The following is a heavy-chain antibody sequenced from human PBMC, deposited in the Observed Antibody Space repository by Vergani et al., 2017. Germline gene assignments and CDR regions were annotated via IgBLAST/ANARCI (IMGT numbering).Heavy chain of an antibody. CDR3: VGYYDFWSGYNNWFDP. CDR1: GGSFSGYY. J-gene: IGHJ5*02. D-gene: IGHD3-3*01. V-gene: IGHV4-34*01. CDR2: INHSGST. Sequence: QVQLQQWGAGLLKPSETLSLTCAVYGGSFSGYYWSWIRQPPGKGLEWIGEINHSGSTNYNPSLKSRVTISVDTSKNQFSLKLSSVTAADTAVYYCVGYYDFWSGYNNWFDPWGQGTLVTVSS.